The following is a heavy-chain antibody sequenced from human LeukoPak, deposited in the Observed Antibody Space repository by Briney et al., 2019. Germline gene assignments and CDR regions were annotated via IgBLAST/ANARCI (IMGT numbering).Heavy chain of an antibody. CDR2: ITTSGGHT. D-gene: IGHD6-6*01. Sequence: GRSLRLSCAASGFTFSSYAMHWVRQAPGKGLEWVSAITTSGGHTYYADSVKGRFTISRDNSKNTLYLQMNSLRAEDTAVYYCTHSSSSFLGEGSYYYYYMDAWGKGTTVTVSS. J-gene: IGHJ6*03. CDR1: GFTFSSYA. V-gene: IGHV3-NL1*01. CDR3: THSSSSFLGEGSYYYYYMDA.